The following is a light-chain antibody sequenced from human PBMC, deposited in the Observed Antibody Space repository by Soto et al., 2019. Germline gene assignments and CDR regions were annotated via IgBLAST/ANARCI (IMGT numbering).Light chain of an antibody. J-gene: IGKJ2*01. V-gene: IGKV2-28*01. Sequence: DIVMTQSPLSLPVTPGEPASISCRSSQSLLHSNGYNSLDWYLQKPGQSPQLLIYLGSNRASGVPDRVSGSGSGTDFTLKISRVEAEDVGIYYCMQALQTPQYTFGQRTKLEIK. CDR3: MQALQTPQYT. CDR2: LGS. CDR1: QSLLHSNGYNS.